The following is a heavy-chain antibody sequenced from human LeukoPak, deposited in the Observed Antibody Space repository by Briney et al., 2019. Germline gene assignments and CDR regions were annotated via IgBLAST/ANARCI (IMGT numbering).Heavy chain of an antibody. J-gene: IGHJ4*02. V-gene: IGHV4-39*01. CDR3: ARHAYTSSWFGLLSDS. Sequence: SETLSLTCTVSGDSINISSYYWGWIRQPPGKGLEWIGSIYYSGSTYYNPSLKSRVTISVDTSKNQFSLKLSSVTAADTAVYYCARHAYTSSWFGLLSDSWGQGTLVTVSS. CDR2: IYYSGST. D-gene: IGHD6-13*01. CDR1: GDSINISSYY.